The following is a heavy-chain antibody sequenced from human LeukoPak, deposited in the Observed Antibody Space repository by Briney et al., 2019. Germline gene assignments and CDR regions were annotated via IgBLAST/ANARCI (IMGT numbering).Heavy chain of an antibody. D-gene: IGHD4-17*01. V-gene: IGHV1-69*06. J-gene: IGHJ6*03. CDR2: IIPIFGTA. CDR3: ARAMRGDYAYYYYYYYMDV. Sequence: SVKVSCKASGYTFTSYAMNWVRQAPGQGLEWMGGIIPIFGTANYAQKFQGRVTITADKSTSTAYMELSSLRSEDTAVYYCARAMRGDYAYYYYYYYMDVWGKGTTVTVSS. CDR1: GYTFTSYA.